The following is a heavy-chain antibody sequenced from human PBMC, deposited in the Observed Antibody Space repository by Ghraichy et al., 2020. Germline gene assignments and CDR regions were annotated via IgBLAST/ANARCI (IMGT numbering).Heavy chain of an antibody. CDR2: INHSGST. Sequence: SETLSLTCAVYGGSFSGYYWSWIRQPPGKGLEWIGEINHSGSTNYNPSLKSRVTISVDTSKNQFSLKLSSVTAADTAVYYCARVGYDTGDLDYYYYGMDVWCQGTTVTVSS. J-gene: IGHJ6*02. D-gene: IGHD3-3*01. CDR3: ARVGYDTGDLDYYYYGMDV. CDR1: GGSFSGYY. V-gene: IGHV4-34*01.